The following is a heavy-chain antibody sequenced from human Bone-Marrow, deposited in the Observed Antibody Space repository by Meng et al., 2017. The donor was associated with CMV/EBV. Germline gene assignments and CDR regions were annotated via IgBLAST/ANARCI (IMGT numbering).Heavy chain of an antibody. V-gene: IGHV1-69*04. D-gene: IGHD6-13*01. Sequence: SVKVSCKASGYTLNTYGITWVRQAPGQGLEWMGRIIPILGIANYAQKFQGRVTITADKSTSTAYMELSSLRSEDTAVYYCARVGAAAGYYYGMDVWGQGTTVTVSS. CDR1: GYTLNTYG. CDR2: IIPILGIA. J-gene: IGHJ6*02. CDR3: ARVGAAAGYYYGMDV.